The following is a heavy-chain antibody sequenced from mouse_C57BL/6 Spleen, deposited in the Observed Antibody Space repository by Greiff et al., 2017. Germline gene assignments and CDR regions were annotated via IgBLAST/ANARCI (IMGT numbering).Heavy chain of an antibody. CDR3: ARLDYGSSLYFDY. CDR2: ISGGGGNT. D-gene: IGHD1-1*01. Sequence: EVKLVESGGGLVKPGGSLKLSCAASGFTFSSYTMSWVRQTPEKRLEWVATISGGGGNTYYPDSVKGRFTITRDNAKNTLYLQMSSLRSEDTAVYYCARLDYGSSLYFDYWGQGTTLTVSS. CDR1: GFTFSSYT. J-gene: IGHJ2*01. V-gene: IGHV5-9*04.